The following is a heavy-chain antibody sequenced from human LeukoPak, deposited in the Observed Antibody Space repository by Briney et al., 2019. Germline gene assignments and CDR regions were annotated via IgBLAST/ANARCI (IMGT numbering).Heavy chain of an antibody. D-gene: IGHD3-22*01. CDR2: ISGSGGST. CDR3: ARVRSYYYDSSGYYVDY. J-gene: IGHJ4*02. Sequence: GGSLRLSCAASGFTFSSYAMSWVRQAPGKGLEWVSTISGSGGSTYYADSVKGRFTISRDNSKNTLYLQMNSLRAEDTAVYYCARVRSYYYDSSGYYVDYWGQGTLVTVSS. CDR1: GFTFSSYA. V-gene: IGHV3-23*01.